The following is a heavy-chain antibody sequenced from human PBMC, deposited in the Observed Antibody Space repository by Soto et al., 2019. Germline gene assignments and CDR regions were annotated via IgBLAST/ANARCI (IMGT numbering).Heavy chain of an antibody. D-gene: IGHD3-10*01. Sequence: QVQLVESGGGVVQPRRSLRLSCAASGFTFSNYGMHWVRQAPGKGLEWVAVIWYDGTNKYYADSVKGRFTISRDNSENTLYLQMHSLRAEDTAVYYCARTYYFGSGSRHFDYWGQGTLVTVSS. CDR3: ARTYYFGSGSRHFDY. J-gene: IGHJ4*02. CDR1: GFTFSNYG. V-gene: IGHV3-33*01. CDR2: IWYDGTNK.